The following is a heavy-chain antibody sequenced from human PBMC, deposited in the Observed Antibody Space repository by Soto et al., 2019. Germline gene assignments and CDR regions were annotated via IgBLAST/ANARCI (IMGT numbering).Heavy chain of an antibody. J-gene: IGHJ4*02. Sequence: SETLSLTCTVSGGSISNYYWSWIRQPPGKGLEWIGNIFYSGNTNYNPSLKSRVTIAVDASKNQFSLKLSSVTAADTAVYYCARGQPYYDYVWGSFPRNKGQPIDYLGQGTLVTVSS. CDR3: ARGQPYYDYVWGSFPRNKGQPIDY. D-gene: IGHD3-16*01. CDR1: GGSISNYY. CDR2: IFYSGNT. V-gene: IGHV4-59*01.